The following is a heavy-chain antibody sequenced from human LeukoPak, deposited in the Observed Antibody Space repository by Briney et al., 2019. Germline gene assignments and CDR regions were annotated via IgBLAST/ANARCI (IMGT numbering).Heavy chain of an antibody. D-gene: IGHD2-15*01. Sequence: GGSLRLSCAASGFTFDDYGMSWARQAPGKGLEWVSGINWNGGSTGYADSVKGRFTISRDNAKNSLYLQMNSLRAEDTALYHCARGGYCSGGSCDWFDPWGQGTLVTVSS. CDR1: GFTFDDYG. CDR3: ARGGYCSGGSCDWFDP. CDR2: INWNGGST. J-gene: IGHJ5*02. V-gene: IGHV3-20*01.